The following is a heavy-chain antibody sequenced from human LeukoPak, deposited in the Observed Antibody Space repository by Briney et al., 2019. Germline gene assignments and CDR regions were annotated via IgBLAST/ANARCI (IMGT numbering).Heavy chain of an antibody. J-gene: IGHJ4*02. Sequence: ASVKVSCKASGYTFTSSDFNWVRQAPGQGLEWMGRINPNSGGTNYAQKFQGRVTMTRDTSISTAYMELSRLRSDDTAVYYCASARSYSSSWQYFDYWGQGTLVTVSS. D-gene: IGHD6-13*01. V-gene: IGHV1-2*06. CDR2: INPNSGGT. CDR3: ASARSYSSSWQYFDY. CDR1: GYTFTSSD.